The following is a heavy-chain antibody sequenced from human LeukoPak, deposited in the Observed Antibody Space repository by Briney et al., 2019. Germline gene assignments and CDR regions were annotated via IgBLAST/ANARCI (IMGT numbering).Heavy chain of an antibody. D-gene: IGHD2-2*01. J-gene: IGHJ4*02. Sequence: PGGSLRLSCAASGLTFHSYGMSWVRQAPGKGLEWVSTISGSGGSTYYADSVKGRFTISIDNSKNTQYLEMNNLRAEDTALYYCAKALYCSSTICYEGFDYWGQGTLVTVSS. V-gene: IGHV3-23*01. CDR2: ISGSGGST. CDR3: AKALYCSSTICYEGFDY. CDR1: GLTFHSYG.